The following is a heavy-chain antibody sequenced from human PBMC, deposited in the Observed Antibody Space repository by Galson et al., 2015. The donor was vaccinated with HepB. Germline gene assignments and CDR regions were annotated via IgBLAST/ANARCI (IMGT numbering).Heavy chain of an antibody. Sequence: TLSLTCTVSGGSISSGGYHWSWIRQSGKDLEWIGYIYYSGSTHQNPSLKSRVTISVDTSKNQFSLRLSSVTAADTAVYYCARVENDADAFDIWGQGTVVTVSS. V-gene: IGHV4-31*03. J-gene: IGHJ3*02. D-gene: IGHD2/OR15-2a*01. CDR2: IYYSGST. CDR1: GGSISSGGYH. CDR3: ARVENDADAFDI.